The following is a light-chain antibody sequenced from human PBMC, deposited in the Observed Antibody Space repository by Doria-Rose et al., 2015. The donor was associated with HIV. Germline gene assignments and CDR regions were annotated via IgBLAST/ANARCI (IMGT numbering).Light chain of an antibody. Sequence: TQSPGTLSLSPGERATLSCRASQSFSSTYLAWYEQKPGLAPSLLIYDGSTRATGIPDRFSDSGSVTDCTLTIIRLEPEDFALYYCHQYGTSWTFGQGTKVEV. J-gene: IGKJ1*01. CDR2: DGS. V-gene: IGKV3-20*01. CDR3: HQYGTSWT. CDR1: QSFSSTY.